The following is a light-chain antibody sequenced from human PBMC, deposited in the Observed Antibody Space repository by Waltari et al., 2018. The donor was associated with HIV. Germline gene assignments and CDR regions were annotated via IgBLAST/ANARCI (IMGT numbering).Light chain of an antibody. Sequence: QTALAQPASESRSYGHSITLSLTGNSSDVGRYDVVSWYQYHPGKPPKLIIYEVSNRPSGVSNRFSGSKSGNTASLTVSGLQAEDEAHYYCCSYARSGIPFGGGTKLTVL. CDR2: EVS. V-gene: IGLV2-23*02. CDR1: SSDVGRYDV. CDR3: CSYARSGIP. J-gene: IGLJ2*01.